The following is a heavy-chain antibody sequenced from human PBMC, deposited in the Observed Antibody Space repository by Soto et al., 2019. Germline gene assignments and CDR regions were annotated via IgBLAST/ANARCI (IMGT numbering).Heavy chain of an antibody. D-gene: IGHD3-3*01. CDR2: ISGSGGST. CDR1: GFTFSSYA. V-gene: IGHV3-23*01. CDR3: AKDHGRFLEWLLDRTPMDV. J-gene: IGHJ6*03. Sequence: GGSLRLSCAASGFTFSSYAMSWVRQAPGKGLEWVSAISGSGGSTYYADSVKGRFTISRDNSKNTLYLQMNSLRAEDTAVYYCAKDHGRFLEWLLDRTPMDVWGKGTTVTVSS.